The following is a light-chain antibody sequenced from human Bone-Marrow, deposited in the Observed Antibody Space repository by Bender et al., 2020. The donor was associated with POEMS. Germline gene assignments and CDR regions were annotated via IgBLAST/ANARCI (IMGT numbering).Light chain of an antibody. CDR3: SSSTSTTSISTYV. Sequence: QSALTQPRSVSGSPGQSVTISCTGTSSDVGYSSFFSWYQHHPGKAPKLMIFDVSNRPSGVSSRFSGSKSGNTASLTISGLQAEDEADYYCSSSTSTTSISTYVFGTGTRVIVL. J-gene: IGLJ1*01. CDR2: DVS. CDR1: SSDVGYSSF. V-gene: IGLV2-14*03.